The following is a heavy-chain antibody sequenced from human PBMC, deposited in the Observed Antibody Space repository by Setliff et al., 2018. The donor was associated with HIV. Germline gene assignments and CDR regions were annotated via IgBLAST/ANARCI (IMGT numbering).Heavy chain of an antibody. CDR1: GFTFSDYY. V-gene: IGHV3-11*03. Sequence: GSLRLSCAASGFTFSDYYMSWIRQAPGKGLEWVSYISSRSSSYTYYADSVKGRFTISRDNSKNTLYLQMNSLRAEDTAVYYCAKMGSPVGPDAFDIWGQGTMVTVS. J-gene: IGHJ3*02. CDR3: AKMGSPVGPDAFDI. CDR2: ISSRSSSYT. D-gene: IGHD2-8*01.